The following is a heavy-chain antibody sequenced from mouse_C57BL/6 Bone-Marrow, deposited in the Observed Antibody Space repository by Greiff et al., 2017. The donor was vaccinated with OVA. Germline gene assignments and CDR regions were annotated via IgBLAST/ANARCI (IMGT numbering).Heavy chain of an antibody. CDR3: TREGDVSSSAWFAY. J-gene: IGHJ3*01. CDR1: GFTFSSYA. Sequence: VQLKESGEGLVKPGGSLKLSCAASGFTFSSYAMSWVRQTPEKRLEWVAYISSGGDYIYYADNVKGRFTISRDNARNTLYLQMSSLKSEDTSMYYCTREGDVSSSAWFAYWGQGTLVTVSA. CDR2: ISSGGDYI. V-gene: IGHV5-9-1*02. D-gene: IGHD1-1*01.